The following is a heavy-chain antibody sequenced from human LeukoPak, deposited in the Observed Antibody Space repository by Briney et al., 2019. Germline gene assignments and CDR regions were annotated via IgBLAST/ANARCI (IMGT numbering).Heavy chain of an antibody. Sequence: SETLSLTCTVSGGSISSGSYSWSWIRQPAGKGLEWIGRFYTSGSTNYNPSLKSRVTISADTSNNQFSLKLSSVTAADTAVYYCAREVIAAHNWFDPWGQGTLVTVSS. CDR3: AREVIAAHNWFDP. CDR2: FYTSGST. J-gene: IGHJ5*02. CDR1: GGSISSGSYS. V-gene: IGHV4-61*02. D-gene: IGHD6-6*01.